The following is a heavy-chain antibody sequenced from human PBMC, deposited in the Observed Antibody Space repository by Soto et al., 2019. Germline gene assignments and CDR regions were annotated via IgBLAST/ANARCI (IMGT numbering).Heavy chain of an antibody. CDR3: ARDNMITFGGVIVQGPDYFDY. D-gene: IGHD3-16*02. Sequence: GGSLRLSCAASGFTFSSYEMHWVRQAPGKGLEWVAAISNSGSTKYYADSVKGRFTISRDNAKNTLYLQMNSLRAEDTADYYCARDNMITFGGVIVQGPDYFDYWGQGTLVTVPQ. CDR2: ISNSGSTK. CDR1: GFTFSSYE. V-gene: IGHV3-48*03. J-gene: IGHJ4*02.